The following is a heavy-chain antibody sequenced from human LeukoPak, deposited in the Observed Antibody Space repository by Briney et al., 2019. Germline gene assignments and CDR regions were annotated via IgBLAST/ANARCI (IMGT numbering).Heavy chain of an antibody. D-gene: IGHD3-3*01. CDR1: GVSISSYY. J-gene: IGHJ4*02. V-gene: IGHV4-4*07. CDR2: IYTSGST. CDR3: ARSEGYDFWSGHRD. Sequence: SETLSLTCTVSGVSISSYYWSWVRQPAGKGLEWIGRIYTSGSTNYTPSLKSRVTMSVDTSKNQFSLKLSSVTAADTAVYYCARSEGYDFWSGHRDWGQGTLVTVSS.